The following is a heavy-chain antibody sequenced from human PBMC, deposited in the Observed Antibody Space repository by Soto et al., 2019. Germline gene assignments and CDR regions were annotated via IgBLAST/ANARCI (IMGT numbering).Heavy chain of an antibody. CDR1: GGTFRAYG. J-gene: IGHJ3*01. CDR3: ARGADSSGSESAFDL. D-gene: IGHD3-22*01. V-gene: IGHV1-69*08. Sequence: QVQLVQSGAEVKKPGSSVMVSCKTSGGTFRAYGFNWVRQAPGQGLEWMGRIIPILDTTDYAQKFQGRVTSTADKSTSTAYMALSSLRAEDTAIYYCARGADSSGSESAFDLWGQGTLVTVSS. CDR2: IIPILDTT.